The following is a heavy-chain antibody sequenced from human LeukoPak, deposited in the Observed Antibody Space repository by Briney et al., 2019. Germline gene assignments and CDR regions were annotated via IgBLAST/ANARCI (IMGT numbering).Heavy chain of an antibody. J-gene: IGHJ4*02. V-gene: IGHV3-74*01. CDR3: AREGGGPFDY. CDR1: GFIFSRYW. Sequence: GGSLRRSCATSGFIFSRYWMSWVRQAPGKGLVWVSRINSDGSSTSYADSVKGRFTISRDNAKNTLYLQMNSLRAEDTAVYYCAREGGGPFDYWGQGTLVTVSS. D-gene: IGHD4-23*01. CDR2: INSDGSST.